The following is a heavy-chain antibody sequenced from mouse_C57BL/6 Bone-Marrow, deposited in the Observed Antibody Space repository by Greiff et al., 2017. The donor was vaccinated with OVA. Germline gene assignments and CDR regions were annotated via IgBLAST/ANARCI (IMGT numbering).Heavy chain of an antibody. CDR1: GYAFSSSW. CDR3: ASLLCLRRRIDYAMDY. CDR2: IYPGDGDT. V-gene: IGHV1-82*01. Sequence: QVQLQQSGPELVKPGASVKISCKASGYAFSSSWMNWVKQRPGKGLEWIGRIYPGDGDTNYNGKFKGKATLTADKSSSTAYMQLSSLTSEDSAVYFCASLLCLRRRIDYAMDYWGQGTSVTVSS. D-gene: IGHD2-9*01. J-gene: IGHJ4*01.